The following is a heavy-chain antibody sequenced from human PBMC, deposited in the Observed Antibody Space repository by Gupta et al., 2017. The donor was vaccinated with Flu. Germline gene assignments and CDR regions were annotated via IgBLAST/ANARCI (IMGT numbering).Heavy chain of an antibody. Sequence: EVQLVESGGGLVQPGRSLRLSCAASGFTFAGHDMHWVRQPPGKGLEWVSGITWNSDRVHYADSVKGRFTISRDNAKNSLSLQMNSLRPEDTAFYYCARGVGSSSLFIYFDYWGQGNMVTVSS. D-gene: IGHD6-6*01. CDR3: ARGVGSSSLFIYFDY. CDR1: GFTFAGHD. J-gene: IGHJ4*02. V-gene: IGHV3-9*01. CDR2: ITWNSDRV.